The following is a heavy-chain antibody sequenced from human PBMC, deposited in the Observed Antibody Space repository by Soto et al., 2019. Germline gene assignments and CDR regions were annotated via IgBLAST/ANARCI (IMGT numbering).Heavy chain of an antibody. CDR3: AGLYASGSYPYDY. J-gene: IGHJ4*02. D-gene: IGHD3-10*01. CDR1: GYTFTTYG. Sequence: ASVKVSCKASGYTFTTYGISWVRQAPGQGLEWMGWISAYNGNTNYAQNLQGRVTMTTDTSTSTAYMELRSLRSDDTAVYYCAGLYASGSYPYDYWGQGTLVTVSS. V-gene: IGHV1-18*01. CDR2: ISAYNGNT.